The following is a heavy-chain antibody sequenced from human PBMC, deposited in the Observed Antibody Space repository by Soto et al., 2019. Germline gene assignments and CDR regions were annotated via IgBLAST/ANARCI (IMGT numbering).Heavy chain of an antibody. V-gene: IGHV3-30*18. D-gene: IGHD6-19*01. CDR2: TSYDGSSG. CDR3: AKSPPAVAGYFDY. CDR1: GFTFSSSG. Sequence: QVQLVESGGGVVQPGRSLRLSCAASGFTFSSSGMHWVRQAPGKGLEWVAVTSYDGSSGYSADSVRGRFTISRDNSKNTLYLQMNSLRAEDTAVYYCAKSPPAVAGYFDYWGQGTLVTVSS. J-gene: IGHJ4*02.